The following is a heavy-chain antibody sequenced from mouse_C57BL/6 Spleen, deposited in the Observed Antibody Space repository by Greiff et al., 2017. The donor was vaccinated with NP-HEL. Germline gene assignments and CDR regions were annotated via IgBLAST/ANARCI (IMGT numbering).Heavy chain of an antibody. D-gene: IGHD2-3*01. J-gene: IGHJ4*01. CDR2: IDPSDSET. Sequence: QVQLQQPGAELVRPGSSVKLSCKASGYTFTSYWMHWVQQRPIQGLEWIGNIDPSDSETHYNQKFKDKATLTVDKSSSTAYMQLSSLTSEDSAVYYCARSDGYPYYYAMDYWGQGTSVTVSS. V-gene: IGHV1-52*01. CDR3: ARSDGYPYYYAMDY. CDR1: GYTFTSYW.